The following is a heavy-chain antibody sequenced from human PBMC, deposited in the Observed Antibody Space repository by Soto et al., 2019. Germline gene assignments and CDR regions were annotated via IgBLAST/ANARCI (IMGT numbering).Heavy chain of an antibody. Sequence: QVQLQQWGAGLLKPSETLSLTCAVYGGSFSGYYWSWIRQPPGKGLEWIGEINHSGSTNYNPSVKSRVTISVDTSKNQFSLKLSSVTAADTAVYYCAREVTMVRGVTSDAFDIWGQGTMVTVSS. V-gene: IGHV4-34*01. D-gene: IGHD3-10*01. CDR3: AREVTMVRGVTSDAFDI. J-gene: IGHJ3*02. CDR2: INHSGST. CDR1: GGSFSGYY.